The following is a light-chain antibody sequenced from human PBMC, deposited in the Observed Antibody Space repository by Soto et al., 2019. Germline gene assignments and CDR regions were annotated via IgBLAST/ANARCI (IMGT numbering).Light chain of an antibody. V-gene: IGKV4-1*01. J-gene: IGKJ1*01. CDR2: WAS. Sequence: VLTQSPSSLAVSLGERATVNCRSSQSVLDNSTNKSYLAWYQKKPGHPPKLLVHWASVREAGVPDRFSGGGSGTDFTLTISSLQAEDVAVYYCQQYFTSPWTFGQGTKVEI. CDR1: QSVLDNSTNKSY. CDR3: QQYFTSPWT.